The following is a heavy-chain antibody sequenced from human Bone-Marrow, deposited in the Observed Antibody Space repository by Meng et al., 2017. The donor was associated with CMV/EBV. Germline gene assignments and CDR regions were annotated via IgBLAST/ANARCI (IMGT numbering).Heavy chain of an antibody. CDR3: AREGTGVVVDY. D-gene: IGHD3-3*01. CDR1: GYTFTSYG. V-gene: IGHV1-18*01. Sequence: ASVKVSCKASGYTFTSYGISWVRQAPGQGLEWMGWISAYNGNTNYAQKLQGRVTMTTDTSTSTAHMELRSLRPDGTAVYYCAREGTGVVVDYWGQGTLVTVSS. J-gene: IGHJ4*02. CDR2: ISAYNGNT.